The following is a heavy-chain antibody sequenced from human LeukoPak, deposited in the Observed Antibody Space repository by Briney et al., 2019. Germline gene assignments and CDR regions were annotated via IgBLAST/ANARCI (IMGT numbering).Heavy chain of an antibody. J-gene: IGHJ6*03. V-gene: IGHV4-39*01. CDR1: GGSISSSSYY. CDR3: ATSEMIAIDYYYYYMDV. D-gene: IGHD2-21*01. Sequence: SETLSLTCTVSGGSISSSSYYWGWIRQPPGKGLEWIGSIYYSGSTHYNPSLKSRVTISVDTSKNQFSLKLSSVTAADTAVYYCATSEMIAIDYYYYYMDVWGKGTTVTVSS. CDR2: IYYSGST.